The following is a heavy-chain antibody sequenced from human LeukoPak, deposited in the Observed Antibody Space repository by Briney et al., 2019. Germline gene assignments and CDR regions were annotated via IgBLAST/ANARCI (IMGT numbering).Heavy chain of an antibody. D-gene: IGHD2-15*01. J-gene: IGHJ4*02. CDR3: ARDCSGGSCLLRVY. V-gene: IGHV1-18*01. Sequence: ASVKVSCTASGYTFTSYGISWVRQAPGQGLEWMGWISAYNGNTNYAQKLQGRVTMTTDTSTSTAYMELRSLRSDDTAVYYCARDCSGGSCLLRVYWGQGTLVTVSS. CDR2: ISAYNGNT. CDR1: GYTFTSYG.